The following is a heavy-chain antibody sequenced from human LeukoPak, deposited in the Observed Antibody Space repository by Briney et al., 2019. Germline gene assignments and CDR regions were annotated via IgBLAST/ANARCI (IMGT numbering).Heavy chain of an antibody. CDR2: INHSGST. Sequence: SETLSLTCAVYGGSFGGYYWSWIRQPPGKGLEWIGEINHSGSTNYNPSLKSRVTISVDTSKNQFSLKLSSVTAADTAVYYCARGRRAAAGKLTISRQPFDYWGQGTLVTVSS. D-gene: IGHD6-13*01. J-gene: IGHJ4*02. V-gene: IGHV4-34*01. CDR3: ARGRRAAAGKLTISRQPFDY. CDR1: GGSFGGYY.